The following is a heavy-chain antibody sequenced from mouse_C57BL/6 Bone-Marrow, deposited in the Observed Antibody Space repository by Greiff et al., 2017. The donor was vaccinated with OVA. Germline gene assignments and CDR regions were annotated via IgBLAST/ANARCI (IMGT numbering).Heavy chain of an antibody. V-gene: IGHV1-82*01. CDR1: GYAFSSSW. J-gene: IGHJ3*01. CDR2: IYPGDGDT. D-gene: IGHD2-5*01. CDR3: APYSNYEFAY. Sequence: VKLMESGPELVKPGASVKISCKASGYAFSSSWMNWVKQRPGKGLEWIGRIYPGDGDTNYNGKFKGKATLTADKSSSTAYMQLSSLTSEDSAVYFCAPYSNYEFAYWGQGTLVTVSA.